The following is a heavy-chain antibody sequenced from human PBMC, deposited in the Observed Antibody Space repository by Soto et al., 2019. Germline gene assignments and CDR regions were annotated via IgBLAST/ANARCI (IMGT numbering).Heavy chain of an antibody. CDR2: INSDGSST. CDR3: ARVVDTAMVYFDY. D-gene: IGHD5-18*01. CDR1: GFTFSNYA. J-gene: IGHJ4*02. Sequence: GGSLRLSCTASGFTFSNYAIHWVRQAPGKGLVWVSRINSDGSSTSYADSVKGRFTISRDNAKNTLYLQMNSLRAEDTAVYYCARVVDTAMVYFDYWGQGTLVTVSS. V-gene: IGHV3-74*01.